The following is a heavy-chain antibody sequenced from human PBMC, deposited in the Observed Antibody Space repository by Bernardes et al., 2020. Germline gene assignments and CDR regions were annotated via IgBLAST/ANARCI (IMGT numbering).Heavy chain of an antibody. V-gene: IGHV3-48*01. CDR1: GFPFSTYR. CDR2: ISSSISTI. CDR3: AREHQYCSSTSCYERNWFDP. J-gene: IGHJ5*02. D-gene: IGHD2-2*01. Sequence: GGSLRLSCAASGFPFSTYRMQWVRQAPGKGLEWVSYISSSISTIYYADSVKGRFTISRDNAKNSLYLQMNSLRAEDTAVYYCAREHQYCSSTSCYERNWFDPWGQGTLVTVSS.